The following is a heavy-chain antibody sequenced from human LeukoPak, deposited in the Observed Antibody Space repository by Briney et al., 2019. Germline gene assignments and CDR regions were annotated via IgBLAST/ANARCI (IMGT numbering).Heavy chain of an antibody. CDR1: GYTFTGYY. V-gene: IGHV1-2*06. D-gene: IGHD3-10*01. J-gene: IGHJ4*02. CDR3: ARFRLGEARPGDY. Sequence: ASVKVSCKASGYTFTGYYMHWVRQAPGQGLEWMGRINPNSGGTKYAKKFQGRVTMTRDTSISTAYMDLSRLRSDDTAVYYCARFRLGEARPGDYWGQGTLVTVSS. CDR2: INPNSGGT.